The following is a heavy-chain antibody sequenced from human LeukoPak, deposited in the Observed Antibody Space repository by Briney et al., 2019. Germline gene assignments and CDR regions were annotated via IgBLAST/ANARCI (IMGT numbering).Heavy chain of an antibody. J-gene: IGHJ4*02. CDR3: AKAPPHNYDILTGPGDY. V-gene: IGHV3-30*02. Sequence: PGGSLRLSCAASGFTFSSYGMHWVRQAPGKGLEWVAFIRYDGNNKYYADSVKGRFTISRDNSKNTLYLQMNSLRTEDTAVYYCAKAPPHNYDILTGPGDYWGQGTLVTVSS. D-gene: IGHD3-9*01. CDR2: IRYDGNNK. CDR1: GFTFSSYG.